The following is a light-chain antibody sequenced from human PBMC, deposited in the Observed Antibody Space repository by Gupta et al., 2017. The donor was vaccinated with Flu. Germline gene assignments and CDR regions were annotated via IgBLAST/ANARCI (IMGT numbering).Light chain of an antibody. J-gene: IGKJ2*03. V-gene: IGKV3-20*01. CDR2: GAS. CDR3: QQYGSSPLYS. Sequence: EIVLTQSPGTLSLSPGERATLSCRASQSVSSSYLAWYQQKPGQAPRLLIYGASSRATGIPDRFSGSGSGTDFILTISRREPEDFAVYYCQQYGSSPLYSFGQGTKLEI. CDR1: QSVSSSY.